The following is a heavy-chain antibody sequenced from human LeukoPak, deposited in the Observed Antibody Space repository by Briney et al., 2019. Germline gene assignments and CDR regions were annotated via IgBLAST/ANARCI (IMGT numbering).Heavy chain of an antibody. J-gene: IGHJ5*02. Sequence: PGGSLRLSCTASGFTFSSYWTHWVRQAPGKGLVWVSRITGDGSGADYADFVKGRFTISRDNAKNTLYLQMSSLTAEDTALYYCARVVTWFDPWGQGTLVTVSS. CDR3: ARVVTWFDP. V-gene: IGHV3-74*01. CDR1: GFTFSSYW. CDR2: ITGDGSGA. D-gene: IGHD5-18*01.